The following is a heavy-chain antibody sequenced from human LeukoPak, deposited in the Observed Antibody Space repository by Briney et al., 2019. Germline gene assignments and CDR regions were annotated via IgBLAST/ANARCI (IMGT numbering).Heavy chain of an antibody. CDR3: ATDYGGGYFDY. D-gene: IGHD4-23*01. J-gene: IGHJ4*02. V-gene: IGHV3-7*01. CDR1: GFSFSSSW. CDR2: IKYDGSEK. Sequence: QAGGSLRLSCTASGFSFSSSWMSWVRQAPGKGLEWVANIKYDGSEKYYVDSVKGRFTISRDNAKNSLYLQMDSLGAEDTAVYYCATDYGGGYFDYWGQGTLVTVSS.